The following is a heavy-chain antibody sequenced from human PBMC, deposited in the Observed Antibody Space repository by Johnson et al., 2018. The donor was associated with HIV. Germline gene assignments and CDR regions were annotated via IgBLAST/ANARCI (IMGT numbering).Heavy chain of an antibody. J-gene: IGHJ3*02. CDR3: AKDRGNIEQLAI. CDR1: GFTFDDYG. Sequence: VQLVESGGGVVRPGGSLRLSCAASGFTFDDYGMSWVRQGPYVDSVKGRFTISRDNAKNSLYVQMNSLRAEDTAVYYCAKDRGNIEQLAIWGQGTMVTVSS. D-gene: IGHD6-6*01. V-gene: IGHV3-20*04.